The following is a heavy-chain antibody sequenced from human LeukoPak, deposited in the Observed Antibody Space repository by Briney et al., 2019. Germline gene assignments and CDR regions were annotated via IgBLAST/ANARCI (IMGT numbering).Heavy chain of an antibody. Sequence: PPETLSLTCTVSGGSISSGGYYWSWIRQHPGKGLEWIGYIYYSGSTYYNPSLKSRVTISVDTSKNQFSLKLSSVTAADTAVYYCARGLLFSWFDPWGQGTLVTVSS. D-gene: IGHD2-21*02. CDR2: IYYSGST. CDR3: ARGLLFSWFDP. V-gene: IGHV4-31*03. J-gene: IGHJ5*02. CDR1: GGSISSGGYY.